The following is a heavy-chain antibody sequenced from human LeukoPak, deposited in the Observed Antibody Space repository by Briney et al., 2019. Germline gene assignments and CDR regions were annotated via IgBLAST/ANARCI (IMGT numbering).Heavy chain of an antibody. CDR2: IYTSGST. CDR3: ARLSYDSSASD. V-gene: IGHV4-61*02. CDR1: GGSISSGSYY. J-gene: IGHJ4*02. Sequence: PSETLSLTCTVSGGSISSGSYYWSWIRQPAGKGLEWIGRIYTSGSTNYNPSLKSRVTISVDTSKNQFSLKLSSVTAADTAVYYCARLSYDSSASDWGQGTLVTVSS. D-gene: IGHD3-22*01.